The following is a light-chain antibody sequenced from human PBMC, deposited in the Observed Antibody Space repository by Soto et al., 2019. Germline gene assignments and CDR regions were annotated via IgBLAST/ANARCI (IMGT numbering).Light chain of an antibody. Sequence: EIVMTQSPVSLSVSPGERATLSCRASQSIKTNLAWFQQKPGQAPRLLIYGPSTRASGIPARFSGSGSGTDFTLTISNLQSEDFAVYYCQHYYDWPINFGQGTRL. V-gene: IGKV3-15*01. CDR1: QSIKTN. CDR3: QHYYDWPIN. CDR2: GPS. J-gene: IGKJ5*01.